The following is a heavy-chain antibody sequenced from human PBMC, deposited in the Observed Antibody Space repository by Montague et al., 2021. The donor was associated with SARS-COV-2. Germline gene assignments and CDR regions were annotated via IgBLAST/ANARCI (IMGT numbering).Heavy chain of an antibody. V-gene: IGHV4-34*01. CDR1: DGSFSDFY. J-gene: IGHJ6*03. D-gene: IGHD1-26*01. CDR2: INHSGTT. Sequence: SETLSLTSAVFDGSFSDFYCSWIRQPAGKGLEWIGEINHSGTTYXNPSRRSRVTISVDTSKNQFSLKLNSVTAADAAVYYCASGDDNGSGYLDVWGKGTMVTVSS. CDR3: ASGDDNGSGYLDV.